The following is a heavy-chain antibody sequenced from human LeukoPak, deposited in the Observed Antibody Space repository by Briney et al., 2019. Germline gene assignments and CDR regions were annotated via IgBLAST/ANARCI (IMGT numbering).Heavy chain of an antibody. CDR1: GYSISSGYY. CDR2: IYHSGST. J-gene: IGHJ4*02. D-gene: IGHD1-14*01. CDR3: ARTSRKQGYYFDY. Sequence: SETLSLTCAVSGYSISSGYYWGWIRQPPGKGLEWIGSIYHSGSTYYNPSLKSRVTISVDTSKNRFSLKLSSVTAADTAVYYCARTSRKQGYYFDYWGQGTLVTVSS. V-gene: IGHV4-38-2*01.